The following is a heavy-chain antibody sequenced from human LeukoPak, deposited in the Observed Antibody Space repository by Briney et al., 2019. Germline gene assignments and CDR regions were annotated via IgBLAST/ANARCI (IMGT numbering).Heavy chain of an antibody. CDR1: GFTVSSNY. Sequence: GGSLRLSCAAPGFTVSSNYMSWVRQAPGKGLEWVSVIYSGGSTYYADSVKGRFTISRDNSKNTLYLQMNSLRAEDTAVYYCARALQGAYYYYGMDVWGQGTTVTVSS. J-gene: IGHJ6*02. V-gene: IGHV3-66*01. CDR2: IYSGGST. D-gene: IGHD1-26*01. CDR3: ARALQGAYYYYGMDV.